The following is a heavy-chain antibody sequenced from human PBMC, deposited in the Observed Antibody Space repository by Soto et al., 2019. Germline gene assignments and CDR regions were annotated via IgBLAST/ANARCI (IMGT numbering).Heavy chain of an antibody. CDR3: KRDPGSGSYTYMYGMDV. J-gene: IGHJ6*02. V-gene: IGHV4-59*01. CDR1: GGSISSYY. D-gene: IGHD3-10*01. CDR2: IYYSGST. Sequence: PSETLSLTCTVSGGSISSYYWSWIRQPPGKGLEWIGYIYYSGSTNYNPSLKSRVTISVDTSKNQFSLKMSSVTAADTTEYYYKRDPGSGSYTYMYGMDVWGQGTTVTVSS.